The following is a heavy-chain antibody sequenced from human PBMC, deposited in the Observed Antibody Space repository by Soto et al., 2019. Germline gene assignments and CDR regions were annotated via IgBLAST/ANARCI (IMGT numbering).Heavy chain of an antibody. CDR3: AIGVWDCSGGSCSGWLGP. V-gene: IGHV1-69*01. J-gene: IGHJ5*02. CDR1: GGSFTSYA. Sequence: QVQLVQSGAEVRKPGYSVKVSCKASGGSFTSYAISWVRQAPGHGLEWMGGIVPMYDMTNYAQKFQGRVTVTADESSTTAYMELTSLRADDSAVYFCAIGVWDCSGGSCSGWLGPWGQGTPVIVSS. CDR2: IVPMYDMT. D-gene: IGHD2-15*01.